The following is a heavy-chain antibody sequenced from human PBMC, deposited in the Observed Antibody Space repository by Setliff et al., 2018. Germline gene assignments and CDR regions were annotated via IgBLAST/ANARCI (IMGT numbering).Heavy chain of an antibody. Sequence: ETLSLTCAVYGGSFSTYYWNWIRQPPGKGLEWIGEINHSGSTNYNPSLKSRVTISVDTSKNQFSLKLRSVTAADTAVYYCASPRLSYYDNGAFPSDAFDLWGQGTMVTV. D-gene: IGHD3-22*01. V-gene: IGHV4-34*01. CDR1: GGSFSTYY. CDR2: INHSGST. J-gene: IGHJ3*01. CDR3: ASPRLSYYDNGAFPSDAFDL.